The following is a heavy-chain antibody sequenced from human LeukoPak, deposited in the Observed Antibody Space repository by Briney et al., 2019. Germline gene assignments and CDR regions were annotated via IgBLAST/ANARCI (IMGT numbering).Heavy chain of an antibody. J-gene: IGHJ4*02. CDR2: INSDGSST. CDR1: GFTFSSYW. V-gene: IGHV3-74*01. CDR3: ARGEYDYVWGSYPQSDY. D-gene: IGHD3-16*02. Sequence: GGSLRLSCAASGFTFSSYWMHWFRQARGKWLVWVSRINSDGSSTSYADSVKGRFTISRDNAKNTLYLQMNSLRAEDTAVYYCARGEYDYVWGSYPQSDYWGQGTLVTVSS.